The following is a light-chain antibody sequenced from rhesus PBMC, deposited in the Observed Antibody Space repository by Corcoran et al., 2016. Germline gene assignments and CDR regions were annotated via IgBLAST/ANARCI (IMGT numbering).Light chain of an antibody. Sequence: DIQMTQSPSSLSASVGDRVTITCRASQGINIYLNWYQQKPGKVLKRLIYAASSLESGVTSRFSGRGSGTDFTLPISSLQPDDFATYYCLQYNSDPFTFGPGTKLDIK. CDR2: AAS. CDR3: LQYNSDPFT. J-gene: IGKJ3*01. CDR1: QGINIY. V-gene: IGKV1-43*02.